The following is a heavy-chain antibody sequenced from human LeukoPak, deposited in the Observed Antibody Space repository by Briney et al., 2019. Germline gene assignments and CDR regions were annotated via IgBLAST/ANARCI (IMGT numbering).Heavy chain of an antibody. CDR2: ICPGDSDT. CDR1: GYSFTNYW. J-gene: IGHJ3*02. V-gene: IGHV5-51*01. CDR3: ARRGTTGTERDAFDI. D-gene: IGHD1-1*01. Sequence: PGESLKISCKGSGYSFTNYWIGWVRQMPGKGLEWMGIICPGDSDTRCSPSFQGQVTISADKSISTAYLQWSSLKALDTAMYYCARRGTTGTERDAFDIWGQGTMVSVSS.